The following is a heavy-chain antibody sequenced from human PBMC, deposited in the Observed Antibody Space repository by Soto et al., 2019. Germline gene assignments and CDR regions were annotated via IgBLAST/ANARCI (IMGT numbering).Heavy chain of an antibody. D-gene: IGHD6-13*01. V-gene: IGHV5-10-1*01. CDR1: GYSFTSYW. J-gene: IGHJ6*02. Sequence: GESLKISCKGSGYSFTSYWISWVRQMPGKGLEWMGRIDPSDSYTNYSPSFQGHVTISADNSISTAYLQWSSLKASDTAMYYCASPGLSQRGSWYPSDYYGMDVWGQGTTVTVSS. CDR3: ASPGLSQRGSWYPSDYYGMDV. CDR2: IDPSDSYT.